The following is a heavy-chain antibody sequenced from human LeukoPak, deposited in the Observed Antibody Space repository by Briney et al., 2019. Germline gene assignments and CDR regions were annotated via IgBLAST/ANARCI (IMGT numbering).Heavy chain of an antibody. D-gene: IGHD2-2*01. V-gene: IGHV3-43*01. CDR3: TKDRYCTTTSCPLDY. CDR2: ITWDGGTT. Sequence: PGGSLRLSCAASGFTFDDYTFHWVRQAPGKGLEWVSLITWDGGTTYYADSVKGRFTISRDNSKNSVCLQMNSLRTEDTALYYCTKDRYCTTTSCPLDYWGQGTLVTVSS. J-gene: IGHJ4*02. CDR1: GFTFDDYT.